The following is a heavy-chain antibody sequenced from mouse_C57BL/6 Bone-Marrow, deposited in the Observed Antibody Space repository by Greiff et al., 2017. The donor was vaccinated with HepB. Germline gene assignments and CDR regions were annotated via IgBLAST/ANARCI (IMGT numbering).Heavy chain of an antibody. CDR2: ISSGGSYT. Sequence: EVQLVESGGDLVKPGGSLKLSCAASGFTFSSYGMSWVRQTPDKRLEWVATISSGGSYTYYPDSVKGRFTISRDNAENTLYLQMSSLKSEDTAMYDCESLITTEGEAYWGQGTLVTVSA. V-gene: IGHV5-6*01. CDR3: ESLITTEGEAY. J-gene: IGHJ3*01. D-gene: IGHD1-1*01. CDR1: GFTFSSYG.